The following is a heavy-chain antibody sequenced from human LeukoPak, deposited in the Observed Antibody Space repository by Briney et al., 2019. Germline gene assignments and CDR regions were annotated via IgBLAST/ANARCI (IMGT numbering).Heavy chain of an antibody. CDR1: GYTFISYY. CDR2: INPSGGST. V-gene: IGHV1-46*01. J-gene: IGHJ4*02. D-gene: IGHD3-3*01. Sequence: GASVKVSCKASGYTFISYYIQWVRQAPGQGLEWMGIINPSGGSTSYAQKSQGRVTMTRDTSTSTVYMELSSLRSEDTAVYYCARDRGFLEWFLDYWGQGTVVTVSS. CDR3: ARDRGFLEWFLDY.